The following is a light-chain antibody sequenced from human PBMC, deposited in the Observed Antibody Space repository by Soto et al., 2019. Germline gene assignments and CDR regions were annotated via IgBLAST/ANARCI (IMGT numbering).Light chain of an antibody. Sequence: EIVLTQSPGTLSLSPGERATLSCRASQSVSSSYLAWYQQKPGQAPRLLIYGASSRATDIPDRFSGSGSGTDFTLTISRLEPEDFAVYYCQQYGSSPWTFGQGPKVEIK. CDR1: QSVSSSY. J-gene: IGKJ1*01. CDR3: QQYGSSPWT. CDR2: GAS. V-gene: IGKV3-20*01.